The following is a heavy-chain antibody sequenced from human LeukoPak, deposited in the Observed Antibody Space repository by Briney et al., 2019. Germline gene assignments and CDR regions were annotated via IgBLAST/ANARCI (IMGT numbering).Heavy chain of an antibody. CDR1: GFTFSSYA. CDR3: AKEQQIPNWFDP. V-gene: IGHV3-23*01. J-gene: IGHJ5*02. CDR2: ISGSGGST. Sequence: GSLRLSCAASGFTFSSYAMSWVRQAPGEGLEWVSAISGSGGSTYYADSVKGRFTISRDNSKNTLYLQMNSLRAEDTAVYYCAKEQQIPNWFDPWGQGTLVTVSS. D-gene: IGHD6-13*01.